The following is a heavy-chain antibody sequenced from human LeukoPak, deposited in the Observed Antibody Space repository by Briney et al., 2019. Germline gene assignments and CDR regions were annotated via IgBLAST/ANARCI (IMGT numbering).Heavy chain of an antibody. CDR2: ISSNGGST. J-gene: IGHJ6*03. CDR1: GFTFSSYA. V-gene: IGHV3-64*01. Sequence: GGSLRLSCAASGFTFSSYAMHWVRQAPGKGPEYFSAISSNGGSTYYANSVKGRFTISRDNSKNTLYLQMNSLRAEDTAVYYCATETHVYDYYMDVWGKGTTVTVSS. CDR3: ATETHVYDYYMDV.